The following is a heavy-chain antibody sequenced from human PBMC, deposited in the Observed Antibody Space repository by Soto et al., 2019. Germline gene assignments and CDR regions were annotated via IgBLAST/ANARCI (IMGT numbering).Heavy chain of an antibody. CDR2: ISSSGSTI. Sequence: ESGGGLVKPGGSLRLSCAASGFTFRDYYMSWIRQAPGKGLEWVSYISSSGSTIYYADSVKGRFTISRDNAKNSLYLQMNSLRAEDTAVYYCASARVRGYSGPSYYYYMDVWGKGTTVTVSS. V-gene: IGHV3-11*01. CDR3: ASARVRGYSGPSYYYYMDV. D-gene: IGHD5-12*01. CDR1: GFTFRDYY. J-gene: IGHJ6*03.